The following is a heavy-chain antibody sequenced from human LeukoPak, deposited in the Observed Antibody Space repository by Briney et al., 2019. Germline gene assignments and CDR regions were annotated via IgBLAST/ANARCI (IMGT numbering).Heavy chain of an antibody. Sequence: PGGSLRLSCAASGFTFSSYSMSWVRQAPGKGLEWVSAISGSGGSTYYADSVKGRFTISRDNSKNTLYLQMNSLRAEDTAVYYCAKDPQGSSSPLNYMDVWGKGTTVTVSS. CDR1: GFTFSSYS. D-gene: IGHD6-13*01. V-gene: IGHV3-23*01. J-gene: IGHJ6*03. CDR3: AKDPQGSSSPLNYMDV. CDR2: ISGSGGST.